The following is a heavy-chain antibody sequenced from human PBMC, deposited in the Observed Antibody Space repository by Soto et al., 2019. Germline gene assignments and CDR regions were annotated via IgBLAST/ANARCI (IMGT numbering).Heavy chain of an antibody. CDR1: GGNFGDYG. CDR2: ISAIYNAA. V-gene: IGHV1-69*06. D-gene: IGHD2-15*01. Sequence: QMELKQSGAEVKRPGSSVRVSCKASGGNFGDYGVSWLRQAPGQGPEWMGGISAIYNAANYARNFRGRFTITADKSTNTAYMELDSLRSEDTSIYYSARYCSAGTFYGAFDMWGQGTKVPVS. CDR3: ARYCSAGTFYGAFDM. J-gene: IGHJ3*02.